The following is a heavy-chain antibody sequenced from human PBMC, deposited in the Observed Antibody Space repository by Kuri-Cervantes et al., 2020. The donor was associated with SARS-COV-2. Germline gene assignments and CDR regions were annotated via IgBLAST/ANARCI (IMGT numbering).Heavy chain of an antibody. CDR1: GYTFTSYA. D-gene: IGHD3-10*01. CDR3: ASHKLGEGRFDP. CDR2: SNAGNGNT. Sequence: ASVKVSCKASGYTFTSYAMHWVRQAPGQRLEWMGWSNAGNGNTNYAQKLQGRVTMTTDTSTSTAYMELRSLRSDDTAVYYCASHKLGEGRFDPWGQGTLVTVSS. V-gene: IGHV1-3*01. J-gene: IGHJ5*02.